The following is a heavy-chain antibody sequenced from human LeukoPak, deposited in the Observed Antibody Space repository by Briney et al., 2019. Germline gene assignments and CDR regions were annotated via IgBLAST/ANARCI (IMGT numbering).Heavy chain of an antibody. CDR1: GFTFSSYG. Sequence: PGGSLRLSCAASGFTFSSYGMSWVRQAPGKGLEWVSAISGSGGSTYYADSVKGRFTISRDNSKNTLYLQMNSLRAEDTAVYYCSRAPDIGATIDYWGQGTLVSVSS. CDR3: SRAPDIGATIDY. CDR2: ISGSGGST. D-gene: IGHD5-12*01. J-gene: IGHJ4*02. V-gene: IGHV3-23*01.